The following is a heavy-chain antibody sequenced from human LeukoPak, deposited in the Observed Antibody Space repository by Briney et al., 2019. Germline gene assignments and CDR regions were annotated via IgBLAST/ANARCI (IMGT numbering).Heavy chain of an antibody. CDR2: VGATGET. J-gene: IGHJ4*02. D-gene: IGHD1-26*01. Sequence: PGGSLRLSCAAFGFSFETYDMHWVRQPTGKGLEWVSAVGATGETYYPDSVKDRFTISRENAKNSLYLQMNSLRAEDTAVYYCARAIGGPSGSYYNYWGQGTLVTVSS. CDR3: ARAIGGPSGSYYNY. V-gene: IGHV3-13*01. CDR1: GFSFETYD.